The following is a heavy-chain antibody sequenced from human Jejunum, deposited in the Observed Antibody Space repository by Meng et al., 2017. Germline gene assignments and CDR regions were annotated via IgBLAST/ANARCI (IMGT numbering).Heavy chain of an antibody. CDR3: AKYSRGFDS. Sequence: QVQPQESGPGLVMPSGSLSLTCAVSGDSISGSNWWSWVRQPPGKGLEWIGEIYHSGITYYDPSLKSRVTISVDKSKNQFSLRLSFVTAADTAVYYCAKYSRGFDSWGQGTLVTVSS. J-gene: IGHJ4*02. CDR1: GDSISGSNW. V-gene: IGHV4-4*02. CDR2: IYHSGIT. D-gene: IGHD2-15*01.